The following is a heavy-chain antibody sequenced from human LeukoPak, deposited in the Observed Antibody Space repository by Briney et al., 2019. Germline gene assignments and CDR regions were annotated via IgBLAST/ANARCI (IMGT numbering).Heavy chain of an antibody. CDR1: GYTFSNFD. V-gene: IGHV1-8*03. J-gene: IGHJ1*01. Sequence: ASVTVSCKASGYTFSNFDLNWVRQATGQGLEWVGYMNPKSGYTAYAQKFQGRVTITRDTSISTLYMDLSSLRSEDTAMYYCATSNAGLGGNFQHWGQGTLVTVSS. CDR2: MNPKSGYT. D-gene: IGHD3-16*01. CDR3: ATSNAGLGGNFQH.